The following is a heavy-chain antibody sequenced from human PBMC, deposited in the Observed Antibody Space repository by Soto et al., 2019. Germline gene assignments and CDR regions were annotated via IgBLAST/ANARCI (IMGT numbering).Heavy chain of an antibody. CDR3: AKYYYDSSGYYQGAFDI. Sequence: QVQLVQSGAEVKKPGSSVKVSCKASGGTFSRYAISWVRQAPGQGLEWMGGIIPIFGTANYAQKFQGRVTITADESTSTAYMELSSLRSEDTAVYYCAKYYYDSSGYYQGAFDIWGQGTMVTVSS. D-gene: IGHD3-22*01. CDR1: GGTFSRYA. CDR2: IIPIFGTA. V-gene: IGHV1-69*01. J-gene: IGHJ3*02.